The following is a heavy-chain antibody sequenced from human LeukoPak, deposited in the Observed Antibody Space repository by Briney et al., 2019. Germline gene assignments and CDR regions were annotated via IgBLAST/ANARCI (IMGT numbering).Heavy chain of an antibody. D-gene: IGHD3-10*01. CDR1: GGTFSSYA. Sequence: SVKVSCKASGGTFSSYAISWVRQAPGQGLEWMGGIIPIFGTANYAQKFQGRVTITADESTSTAHMELSSLRSEDTAVYYCAREKQVRGVDDAFDIWGQGTMVTVSS. V-gene: IGHV1-69*13. CDR3: AREKQVRGVDDAFDI. J-gene: IGHJ3*02. CDR2: IIPIFGTA.